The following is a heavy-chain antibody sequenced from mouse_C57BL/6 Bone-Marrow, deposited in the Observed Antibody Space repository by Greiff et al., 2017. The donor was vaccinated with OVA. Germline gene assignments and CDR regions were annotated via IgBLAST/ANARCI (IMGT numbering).Heavy chain of an antibody. D-gene: IGHD2-3*01. J-gene: IGHJ4*01. Sequence: EVKLVESGAGLVKPGGSLKLSCAASGFTFSSYAMSWVRQTPEKRLEWVAYISSGGDYIYYADTVKGRFTISRDNARNTLYLQMSSLKSEDTAMYYCTRDDGYYFYYAMDYWGQGTSVTVSS. CDR1: GFTFSSYA. CDR2: ISSGGDYI. V-gene: IGHV5-9-1*02. CDR3: TRDDGYYFYYAMDY.